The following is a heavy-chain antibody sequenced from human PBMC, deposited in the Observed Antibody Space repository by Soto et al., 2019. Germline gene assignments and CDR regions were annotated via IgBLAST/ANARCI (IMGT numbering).Heavy chain of an antibody. V-gene: IGHV3-15*07. D-gene: IGHD2-15*01. CDR3: TTGSVEGF. CDR1: GFSVSKAW. CDR2: IKTRDEGETT. J-gene: IGHJ6*02. Sequence: EVQLVDSGGGLVKPVGSLRLSCEASGFSVSKAWMNWVRQAPGKGLEWVGRIKTRDEGETTNYAAPVKGRFTISRDDSKNTLYLQMNSLKTEDTAVYYCTTGSVEGFWGQGTTVTVSS.